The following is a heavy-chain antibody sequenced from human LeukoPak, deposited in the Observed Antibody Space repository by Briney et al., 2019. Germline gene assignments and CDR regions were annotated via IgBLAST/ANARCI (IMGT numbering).Heavy chain of an antibody. CDR3: ARGRYCSSPSCRYFDY. V-gene: IGHV3-7*01. CDR2: IKQDGNEK. D-gene: IGHD2-2*01. Sequence: GGSLRLSCAASGFTFSHYWMSWVRQAPGKGLEWVANIKQDGNEKYYMDSVKGRFTISRDNDKKSLYLQMISLRAEDTAVYHCARGRYCSSPSCRYFDYWGQGTQVTVSS. J-gene: IGHJ4*02. CDR1: GFTFSHYW.